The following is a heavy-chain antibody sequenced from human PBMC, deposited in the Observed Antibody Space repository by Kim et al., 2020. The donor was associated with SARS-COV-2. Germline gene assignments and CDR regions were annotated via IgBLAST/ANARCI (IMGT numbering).Heavy chain of an antibody. Sequence: SETLSLTCAVYGGSFSGYYWSWIRQPPGKGLEWIGEINHSGSTNYNPSLKGRVTISVDTSKNQFSLKLSSVTAADTAVYYCARRRTGRRRGWFDSWGQGT. CDR3: ARRRTGRRRGWFDS. V-gene: IGHV4-34*01. CDR2: INHSGST. J-gene: IGHJ5*01. CDR1: GGSFSGYY. D-gene: IGHD1-1*01.